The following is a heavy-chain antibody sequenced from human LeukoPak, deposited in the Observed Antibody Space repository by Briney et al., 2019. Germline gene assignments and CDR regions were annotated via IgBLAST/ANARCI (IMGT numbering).Heavy chain of an antibody. D-gene: IGHD3-10*01. Sequence: GPLRLSCAASGFDFKTYEMNWVRQAPGKGLEWISYISGRNIINYADSVKGRFTISRDNTKNSLYLQMNSLRAEDTAVYYCASELWFGESNALDTWGQGTVVTVSS. V-gene: IGHV3-48*03. J-gene: IGHJ3*02. CDR2: ISGRNII. CDR3: ASELWFGESNALDT. CDR1: GFDFKTYE.